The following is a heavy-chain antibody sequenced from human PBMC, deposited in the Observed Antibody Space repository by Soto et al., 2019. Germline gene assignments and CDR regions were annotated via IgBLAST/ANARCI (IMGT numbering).Heavy chain of an antibody. J-gene: IGHJ6*03. V-gene: IGHV3-66*01. CDR1: GFAVSSNY. CDR3: ARAPPYYYYMDV. Sequence: GGSLRLSCAASGFAVSSNYMSWVRQAPGKGLEWVSVIYSGGSTYYADSVKGRFTISRDNSKNTLYLQMNSLRAEDTAVYYCARAPPYYYYMDVWGKGTTVTVSS. CDR2: IYSGGST.